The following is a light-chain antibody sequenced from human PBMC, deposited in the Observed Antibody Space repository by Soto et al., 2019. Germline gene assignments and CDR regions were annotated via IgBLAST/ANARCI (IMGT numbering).Light chain of an antibody. CDR1: NSDVGGFNY. V-gene: IGLV2-14*03. CDR2: DVR. Sequence: QSVLTQPASVSGSPGQWITISCTGSNSDVGGFNYVSWYQQHPGKAPKLIIFDVRDRASGVSSRFSGSRSGNTASLTISGLLPEDEDHYYCMSYTARNSLLFGGGTKLTVL. CDR3: MSYTARNSLL. J-gene: IGLJ2*01.